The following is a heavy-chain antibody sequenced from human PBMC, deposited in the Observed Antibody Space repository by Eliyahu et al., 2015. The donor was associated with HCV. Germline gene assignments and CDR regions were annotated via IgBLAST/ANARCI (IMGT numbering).Heavy chain of an antibody. D-gene: IGHD2-15*01. V-gene: IGHV2-5*01. J-gene: IGHJ1*01. CDR3: AHVVVAATTEYFQH. CDR1: GFSLSTSGVG. CDR2: IYWNDDK. Sequence: QITLKESGPTLVKPTQTLTLTCTFSGFSLSTSGVGVGWIRQPPGKALEWLALIYWNDDKRYSPSLKSRLTITKDTSKNQVVLTMTNMDPVDTATYYCAHVVVAATTEYFQHWGQGTLVTVSS.